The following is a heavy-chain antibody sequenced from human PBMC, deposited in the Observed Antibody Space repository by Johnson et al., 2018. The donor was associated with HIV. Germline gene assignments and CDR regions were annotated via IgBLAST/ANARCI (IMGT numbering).Heavy chain of an antibody. CDR2: ISYDGSNK. V-gene: IGHV3-30*04. D-gene: IGHD3-16*01. J-gene: IGHJ3*02. CDR1: DFNFNIYA. Sequence: QVQLVESGGGVVQPGRSLRIYCAVSDFNFNIYAMHWVRLAPGKGLQWVAVISYDGSNKYYADSVKGRFTISRDNSKNTLYLQMNSLKAEDTALYYCASQVRGLRLGVDAFDIWGQGTMVTVSS. CDR3: ASQVRGLRLGVDAFDI.